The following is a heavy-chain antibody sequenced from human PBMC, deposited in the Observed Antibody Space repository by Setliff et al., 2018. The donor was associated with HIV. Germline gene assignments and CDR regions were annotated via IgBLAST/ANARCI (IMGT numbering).Heavy chain of an antibody. V-gene: IGHV4-59*11. J-gene: IGHJ2*01. Sequence: SETLSLTCTVSGGSIRSHYWSWIRQPPGKGLEWIGYIYYSGSTSYNPSLKSRVTISVDTSKNQFSLKLSSVTAADTAVYYCARDQDSGSPGWYFDLWGRGTQVTVSS. CDR3: ARDQDSGSPGWYFDL. CDR2: IYYSGST. CDR1: GGSIRSHY. D-gene: IGHD1-26*01.